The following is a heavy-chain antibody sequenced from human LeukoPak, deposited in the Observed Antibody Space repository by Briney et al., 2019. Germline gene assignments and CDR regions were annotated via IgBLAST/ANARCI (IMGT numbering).Heavy chain of an antibody. CDR3: ARGLVVVTATLDH. Sequence: SETLSLTCTVSGGSIRRYYWSWIRQPPGKGLEWIGYIYDSGTTKYNISLQSRVTISLDTSKNQFTLKLTSVTAADTAVYYCARGLVVVTATLDHWGQGTLVTVSS. CDR1: GGSIRRYY. D-gene: IGHD2-21*02. CDR2: IYDSGTT. V-gene: IGHV4-59*12. J-gene: IGHJ4*02.